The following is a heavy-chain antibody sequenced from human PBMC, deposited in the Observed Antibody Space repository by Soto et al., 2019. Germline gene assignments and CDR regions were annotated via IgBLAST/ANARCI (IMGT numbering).Heavy chain of an antibody. CDR1: GFTFRSYG. D-gene: IGHD6-13*01. J-gene: IGHJ4*02. CDR2: ISYDGSTK. Sequence: GGSLRLSCAASGFTFRSYGMHWVRQAPGKGLEWVAVISYDGSTKYYADSVKGRFTIPRDNSKKTLYLQMNSLRAEDTAVYYCANDLVSCIAATYTHWGQGTLVT. CDR3: ANDLVSCIAATYTH. V-gene: IGHV3-30*18.